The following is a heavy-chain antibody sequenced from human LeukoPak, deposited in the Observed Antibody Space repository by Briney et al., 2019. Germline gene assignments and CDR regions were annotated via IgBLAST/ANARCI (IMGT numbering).Heavy chain of an antibody. CDR1: GFTYSDYA. D-gene: IGHD5-24*01. Sequence: GGSLRLSCAASGFTYSDYAMSWVRQAPGKGLKWVSIMSGSGGTTYYARSVKGRFTISRDNSRNTLFLQMNSLRVEDTAVYYCAKALGGRDAFNLWGQGALVTVSS. CDR3: AKALGGRDAFNL. J-gene: IGHJ5*02. V-gene: IGHV3-23*01. CDR2: MSGSGGTT.